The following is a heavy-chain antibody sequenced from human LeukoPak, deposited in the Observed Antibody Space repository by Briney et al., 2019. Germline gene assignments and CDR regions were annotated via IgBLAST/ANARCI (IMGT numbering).Heavy chain of an antibody. CDR2: IGGDGYST. CDR3: AKDFGRNLGGPGY. D-gene: IGHD3-10*01. CDR1: GFTFSTYT. Sequence: VGSVRLSCGASGFTFSTYTMAWVPQAPGGGLEWVSGIGGDGYSTYYADSVKGRFAISRDNSKSTLYLQMNSLRAEDTAVYYCAKDFGRNLGGPGYWGRGTRVTVSS. J-gene: IGHJ4*02. V-gene: IGHV3-23*01.